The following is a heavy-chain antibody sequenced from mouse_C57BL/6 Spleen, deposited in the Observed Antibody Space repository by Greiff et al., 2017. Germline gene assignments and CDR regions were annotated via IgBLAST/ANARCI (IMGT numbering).Heavy chain of an antibody. Sequence: QVQLQQSGAELVMPGASVKLSCKASGYTFTSYWMHWVKQRPGQGLEWIGEIDPSDSYTNYNQKFKGKSTLTVDKSSSTAYMQLSSLTSEDTAVYYCARSGAKNLYFDYWGQGTTLTVSS. CDR1: GYTFTSYW. CDR3: ARSGAKNLYFDY. V-gene: IGHV1-69*01. J-gene: IGHJ2*01. CDR2: IDPSDSYT. D-gene: IGHD3-1*01.